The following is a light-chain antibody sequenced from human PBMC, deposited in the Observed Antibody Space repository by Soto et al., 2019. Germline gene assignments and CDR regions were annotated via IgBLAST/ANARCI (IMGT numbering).Light chain of an antibody. Sequence: LHMAQSLSSLSGCVSDVDTITCRASQTISSWLAWYQQKPGKAPKLLIYAASTLQSGVPSRFSGSGSGTDFTLTVSSLQPEDLATYYCQQSYSISLTFGQGTKVDIK. V-gene: IGKV1-39*01. CDR3: QQSYSISLT. CDR2: AAS. J-gene: IGKJ1*01. CDR1: QTISSW.